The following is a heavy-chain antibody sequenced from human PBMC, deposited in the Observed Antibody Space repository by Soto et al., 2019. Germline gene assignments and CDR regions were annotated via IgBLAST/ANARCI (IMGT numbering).Heavy chain of an antibody. J-gene: IGHJ2*01. CDR2: LSGSGDST. CDR3: AKDSPYYDISGYYYTWYFDL. D-gene: IGHD3-22*01. CDR1: GFTFSSYA. Sequence: EVQVLESGGNLVQRGGSLRLSCAASGFTFSSYAMSWVRQAPGKGLEWVSTLSGSGDSTHYADSVQGRFTISRDNSKNTLYLQMNNLRAEDTAVYHCAKDSPYYDISGYYYTWYFDLWGRGTLVTVSS. V-gene: IGHV3-23*01.